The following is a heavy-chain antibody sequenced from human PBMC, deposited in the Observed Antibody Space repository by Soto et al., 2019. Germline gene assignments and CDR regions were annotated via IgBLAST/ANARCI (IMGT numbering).Heavy chain of an antibody. CDR3: ATLSTTLTTFDV. D-gene: IGHD4-4*01. J-gene: IGHJ3*01. V-gene: IGHV5-10-1*01. CDR2: IDPANSYT. Sequence: GESLKISCKASGYSFTSYWINWVRQMPGKGLEWMGRIDPANSYTDYSPSFQGHVTLSADKSISTAYLQWSSLKASDTAMYFCATLSTTLTTFDVWGQGTMVTVSS. CDR1: GYSFTSYW.